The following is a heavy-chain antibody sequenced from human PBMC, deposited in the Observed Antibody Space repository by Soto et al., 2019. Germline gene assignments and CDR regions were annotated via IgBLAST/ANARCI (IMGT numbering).Heavy chain of an antibody. CDR2: ISYDGSNK. D-gene: IGHD3-3*01. CDR3: AREIERLLGY. CDR1: GFTFSSYW. V-gene: IGHV3-30-3*01. J-gene: IGHJ4*02. Sequence: GGSLRLSCAASGFTFSSYWMSWVRQAPGKGLEWVAVISYDGSNKYYADSVKGRFTISRDNSKNTLYLQMNSLRAEDTAVYYCAREIERLLGYWGQGTLVTVSS.